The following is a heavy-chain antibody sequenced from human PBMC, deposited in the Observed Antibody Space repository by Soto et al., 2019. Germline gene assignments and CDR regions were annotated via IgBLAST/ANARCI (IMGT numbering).Heavy chain of an antibody. CDR3: ANPSGYYFGLGSHDEASDM. Sequence: QVQLVESGGGVVQPGRSLRLSCAASGFMFSGFGMHWVRQAPGKGLQWVAGISKDGSKKYYADSVKGRFTISRDNSKKTLYLQMNSPRAEDTAVYYCANPSGYYFGLGSHDEASDMWGQGTGVIV. D-gene: IGHD3-10*01. J-gene: IGHJ6*01. CDR2: ISKDGSKK. V-gene: IGHV3-30*18. CDR1: GFMFSGFG.